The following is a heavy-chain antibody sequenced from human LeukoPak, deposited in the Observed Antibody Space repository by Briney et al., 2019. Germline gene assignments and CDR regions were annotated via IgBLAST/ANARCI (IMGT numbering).Heavy chain of an antibody. CDR3: AGGGDKIDY. CDR2: IYHSGST. V-gene: IGHV4-30-2*01. J-gene: IGHJ4*02. Sequence: SETLSLTCDVSGGSISSGGYSWSWIRQPPGKGLEWIGYIYHSGSTYYNPSLKSRVTISVDRSKNQFSLKLSSVTAADTAVYYCAGGGDKIDYWGQGTLVTVSS. D-gene: IGHD4-23*01. CDR1: GGSISSGGYS.